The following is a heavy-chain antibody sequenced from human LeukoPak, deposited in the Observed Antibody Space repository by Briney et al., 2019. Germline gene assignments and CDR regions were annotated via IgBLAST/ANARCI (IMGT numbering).Heavy chain of an antibody. V-gene: IGHV3-48*01. J-gene: IGHJ4*02. CDR2: ISSSGSPI. Sequence: GGSLRLSCVGSGDIFIRHTMIWVRRAPGKGVEWLAYISSSGSPIYYADSVKGRFTVSRDNARTSLFLHMNSLRAEDTAVYYCAREYDSRARFDSWGQGTLVTVSS. CDR1: GDIFIRHT. CDR3: AREYDSRARFDS. D-gene: IGHD6-13*01.